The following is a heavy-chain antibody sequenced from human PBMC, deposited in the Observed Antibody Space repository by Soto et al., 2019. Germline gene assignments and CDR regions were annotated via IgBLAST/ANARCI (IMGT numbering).Heavy chain of an antibody. CDR2: ISYDGNNK. Sequence: QVQLVESGGGVVQPGRSLRLSCAASGFTFSSYGMHWVRQAPGKGLEWVAVISYDGNNKYYADSVKGRFTISRDNSKNTLYLQMNRLRPEDTAVYYCAKASDSSGWDFTPDVASWGQGPLVTVSS. J-gene: IGHJ4*02. CDR3: AKASDSSGWDFTPDVAS. D-gene: IGHD6-19*01. V-gene: IGHV3-30*18. CDR1: GFTFSSYG.